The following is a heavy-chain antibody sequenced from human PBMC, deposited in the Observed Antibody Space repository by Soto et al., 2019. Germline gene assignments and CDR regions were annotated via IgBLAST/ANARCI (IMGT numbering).Heavy chain of an antibody. CDR1: GGSISGYY. V-gene: IGHV4-59*01. CDR3: ARTKAVATRIDY. J-gene: IGHJ4*02. D-gene: IGHD5-12*01. CDR2: LYYSGGT. Sequence: SETLSLTCTVSGGSISGYYWTWIRQPPGKALEYIGFLYYSGGTNYNPSLNSRVTLSLDTSKNQFSLKLTSVTAADTAVYYCARTKAVATRIDYWGRGSLVTVSS.